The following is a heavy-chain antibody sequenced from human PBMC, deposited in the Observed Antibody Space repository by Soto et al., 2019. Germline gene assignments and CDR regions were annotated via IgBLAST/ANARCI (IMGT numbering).Heavy chain of an antibody. CDR3: ATSSPINYYDSSGYFGVYYYYGMDV. Sequence: SSETLSLTCAVSGGSISSGGYSWSWIRQPPGKGLEWIGYIYHSGSTYYNPSLKSRVTISVDRSKNQFSLKLSSVTAADTAVYYCATSSPINYYDSSGYFGVYYYYGMDVWGQGTTVTVSS. CDR2: IYHSGST. CDR1: GGSISSGGYS. V-gene: IGHV4-30-2*01. D-gene: IGHD3-22*01. J-gene: IGHJ6*02.